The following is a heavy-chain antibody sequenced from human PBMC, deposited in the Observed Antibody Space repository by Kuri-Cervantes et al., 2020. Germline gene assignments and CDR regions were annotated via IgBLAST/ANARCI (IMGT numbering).Heavy chain of an antibody. CDR3: ARTYYYDSSGYYPNDYYYGMDV. CDR2: TYYRSKWYN. V-gene: IGHV6-1*01. D-gene: IGHD3-22*01. Sequence: SETLSLTCAISGDSVSSNSAAWNWIRQSPSRGLEWLGRTYYRSKWYNDYAVSVKSRITINPDTSKNQFSLQLNSVTAADTAVYYCARTYYYDSSGYYPNDYYYGMDVWGQGTTVTVSS. CDR1: GDSVSSNSAA. J-gene: IGHJ6*02.